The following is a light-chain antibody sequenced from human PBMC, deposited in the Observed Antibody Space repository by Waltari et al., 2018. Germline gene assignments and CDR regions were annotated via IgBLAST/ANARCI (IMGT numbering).Light chain of an antibody. CDR2: DVS. CDR3: SSYAGSNNLV. Sequence: QSALTQPPSASGSLGQSVTISCTGTSSDVGDYDYVSWFQQHPGKAPKLMIYDVSKRPSGVPDRLSGSKSGNTASLTVSGLQAEDEADYYCSSYAGSNNLVFGSWTKVTVL. CDR1: SSDVGDYDY. V-gene: IGLV2-8*01. J-gene: IGLJ1*01.